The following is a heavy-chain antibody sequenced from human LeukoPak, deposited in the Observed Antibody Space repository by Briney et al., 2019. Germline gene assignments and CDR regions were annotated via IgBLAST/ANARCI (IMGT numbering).Heavy chain of an antibody. Sequence: SETLSLTCTVSGYPISSEYYWGWIRQPPGKGLEWIGSIDHTENTYYNPSLKSRLTLSIDMSKNQFSLRLTSVTAADTAVYYCARWGLGSSWDVFENWGQGTLVTVSS. D-gene: IGHD6-13*01. J-gene: IGHJ4*02. CDR3: ARWGLGSSWDVFEN. CDR1: GYPISSEYY. CDR2: IDHTENT. V-gene: IGHV4-38-2*02.